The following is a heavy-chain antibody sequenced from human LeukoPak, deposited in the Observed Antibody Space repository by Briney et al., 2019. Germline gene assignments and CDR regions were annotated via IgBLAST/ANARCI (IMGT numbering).Heavy chain of an antibody. CDR2: ISGSGGST. Sequence: GASLRLSCAASGFTFSSYAMSWVRLAPGKGLEWVSIISGSGGSTYSADSVKGRFTISRDNSKNTLYLQMNNLRAEDTAVYYCAKATPAAPSASRYYDYWGQGSLVTVSS. CDR1: GFTFSSYA. D-gene: IGHD4-11*01. CDR3: AKATPAAPSASRYYDY. V-gene: IGHV3-23*01. J-gene: IGHJ4*02.